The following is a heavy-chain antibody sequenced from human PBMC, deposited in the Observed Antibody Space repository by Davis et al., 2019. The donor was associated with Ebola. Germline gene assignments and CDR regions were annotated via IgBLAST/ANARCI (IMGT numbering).Heavy chain of an antibody. CDR1: GFTFSSYW. Sequence: GGSLRLSCAASGFTFSSYWMSWVRQAPGKGLEWVSSISSSSSYIYYADSVKGRFTISRDNAKNSLYLQMNSLRAEDTAVYYCARRLEVVVVAATYYYYYGMDVWGQGTTVTVSS. CDR2: ISSSSSYI. D-gene: IGHD2-15*01. J-gene: IGHJ6*02. CDR3: ARRLEVVVVAATYYYYYGMDV. V-gene: IGHV3-21*01.